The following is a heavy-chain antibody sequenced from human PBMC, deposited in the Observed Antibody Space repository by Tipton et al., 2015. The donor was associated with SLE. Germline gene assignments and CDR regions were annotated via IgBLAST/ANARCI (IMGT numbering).Heavy chain of an antibody. J-gene: IGHJ6*02. CDR3: AKTRGYYYYYGMDV. V-gene: IGHV3-74*01. D-gene: IGHD1-7*01. CDR2: ITSDGSTT. Sequence: SLRLSCAASGFTFSNFWMQWVRQAPGKGLEWISHITSDGSTTSYADSVKGRFTISRDNSKNTLYLQMNSLRAEDTALYYCAKTRGYYYYYGMDVWGQGTTVTVSS. CDR1: GFTFSNFW.